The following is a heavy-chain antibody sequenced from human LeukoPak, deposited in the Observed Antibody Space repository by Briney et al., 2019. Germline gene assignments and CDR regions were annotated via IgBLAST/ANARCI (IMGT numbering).Heavy chain of an antibody. D-gene: IGHD3-3*01. J-gene: IGHJ4*02. V-gene: IGHV3-7*01. CDR2: IKRDGSER. CDR3: ARDKEAAVDFWSGYYPL. CDR1: AFIFSSYW. Sequence: GGSLRLSCAAPAFIFSSYWMGWVRQAPGKGLEWVANIKRDGSERYYVDSVKGRFTISRDNAQNSLYLQMNSLRDEDTGVYYCARDKEAAVDFWSGYYPLWGQGTLVTVSS.